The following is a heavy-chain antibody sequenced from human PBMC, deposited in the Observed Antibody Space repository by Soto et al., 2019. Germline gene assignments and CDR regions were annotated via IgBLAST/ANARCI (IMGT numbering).Heavy chain of an antibody. CDR1: GFTFSSYG. J-gene: IGHJ4*02. CDR2: VANDGSNQ. Sequence: QVQLVESGGGVVQPGRSLRLSCAASGFTFSSYGMQWVRQSPGEGPEWVAIVANDGSNQYYAESVKGRFTISRDNSKTTVFLERDSLRPEDTAVYYCARRSGGSSWSPPDYWGQGTLVT. V-gene: IGHV3-30*03. CDR3: ARRSGGSSWSPPDY. D-gene: IGHD6-13*01.